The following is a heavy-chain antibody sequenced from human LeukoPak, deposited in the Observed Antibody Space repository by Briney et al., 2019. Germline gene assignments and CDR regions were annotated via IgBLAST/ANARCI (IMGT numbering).Heavy chain of an antibody. CDR1: GFAFSSYD. J-gene: IGHJ4*02. CDR2: ISGTGGKT. V-gene: IGHV3-23*01. D-gene: IGHD1-26*01. Sequence: PGGSLRLSCAASGFAFSSYDMTWVRQAPGKGLEWVASISGTGGKTFYADSVEGRFSVSRDNSKNTLFLQMNSVRAEDTAVYYCAKDGRRGYFDFWGRGTLVTVFS. CDR3: AKDGRRGYFDF.